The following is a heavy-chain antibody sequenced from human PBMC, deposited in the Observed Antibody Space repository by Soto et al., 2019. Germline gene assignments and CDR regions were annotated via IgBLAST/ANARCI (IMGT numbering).Heavy chain of an antibody. CDR3: VRRVASGHRSWFDP. J-gene: IGHJ5*02. CDR2: MNPNTGNI. V-gene: IGHV1-8*01. CDR1: GDTFTHYD. Sequence: QVELVQSGAEVKKPGASVKVSCQASGDTFTHYDINWVRQATGQGLEWMGWMNPNTGNIDYAHKFQGRVTMTRDTSTRTVYMELSSLRSDDTAVYYCVRRVASGHRSWFDPWGQGTLVTVSS. D-gene: IGHD2-21*01.